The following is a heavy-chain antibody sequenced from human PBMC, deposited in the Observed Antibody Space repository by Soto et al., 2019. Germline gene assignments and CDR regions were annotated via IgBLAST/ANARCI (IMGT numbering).Heavy chain of an antibody. CDR1: GDSFSDYY. CDR3: ARGHYSSGWPIDH. J-gene: IGHJ4*02. Sequence: QVQLQESGPGLVKPSETLTLTCTVSGDSFSDYYWNWIRQVPGKGLEWIGFVFHSATTSYNPSLKTRVAIPDDTSKKQFSLRLTSVTAADTAIYYCARGHYSSGWPIDHWGQGILVTVSS. CDR2: VFHSATT. V-gene: IGHV4-59*01. D-gene: IGHD6-19*01.